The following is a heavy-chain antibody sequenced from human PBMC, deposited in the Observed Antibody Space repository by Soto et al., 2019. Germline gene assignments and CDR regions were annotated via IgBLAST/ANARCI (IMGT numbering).Heavy chain of an antibody. Sequence: QVQVVESGGGVVQPGTSLRLSCAASGFAFNSHGMHWARQTPGKGLEWVAGVSFDGNTKSYAHSVKGRFTISKDSHNNKLYLQMNSLRPDDTAVYYCARDVLPRYSDYRDSGGQGT. J-gene: IGHJ4*02. CDR2: VSFDGNTK. D-gene: IGHD4-4*01. V-gene: IGHV3-30*03. CDR1: GFAFNSHG. CDR3: ARDVLPRYSDYRDS.